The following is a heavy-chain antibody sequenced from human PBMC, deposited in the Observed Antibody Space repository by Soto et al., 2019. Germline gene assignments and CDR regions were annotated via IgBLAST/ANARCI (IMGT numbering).Heavy chain of an antibody. V-gene: IGHV3-33*01. Sequence: QVQLVESGGGVVQPGRSLRLSCEANRFTFSSLAIHWVRQAPGKGLEWVAVIWNDGSNKYYADSVKGRFTISRENSKNTLYLKMNSLRAEVTAVYYCARGGGNYYYAMDVWGQGTTVTVSS. D-gene: IGHD3-10*01. CDR1: RFTFSSLA. CDR3: ARGGGNYYYAMDV. J-gene: IGHJ6*02. CDR2: IWNDGSNK.